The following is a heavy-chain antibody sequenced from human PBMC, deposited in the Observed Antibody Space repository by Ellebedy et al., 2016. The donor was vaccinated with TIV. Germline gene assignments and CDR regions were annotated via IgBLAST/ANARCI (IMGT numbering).Heavy chain of an antibody. Sequence: SETLSLTXTVSGGSISSSSYYWGWIRQPPGKGLEWIGSIYYSGSTYYNPSLKSRVTISVDTSKNQFSLKLSSVTAADTAVYYCARGYPGAVAGHDAFDIWGQGTMVTVSS. CDR1: GGSISSSSYY. CDR2: IYYSGST. V-gene: IGHV4-39*07. D-gene: IGHD6-19*01. CDR3: ARGYPGAVAGHDAFDI. J-gene: IGHJ3*02.